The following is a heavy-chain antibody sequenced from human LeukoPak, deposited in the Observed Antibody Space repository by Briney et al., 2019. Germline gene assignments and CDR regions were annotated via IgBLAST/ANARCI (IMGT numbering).Heavy chain of an antibody. J-gene: IGHJ3*02. CDR1: GYTFTGYY. CDR3: ARAPTYYYDSSGYLDRDDAFDI. CDR2: INPNSGGT. D-gene: IGHD3-22*01. V-gene: IGHV1-2*02. Sequence: ASVKVSCKASGYTFTGYYMHWVRQAPGQGLEWMGWINPNSGGTNYAQKFQGRVTMTRDTSISTAYMGLSRLRSDDTAVDYCARAPTYYYDSSGYLDRDDAFDIWGQGTMVTVSS.